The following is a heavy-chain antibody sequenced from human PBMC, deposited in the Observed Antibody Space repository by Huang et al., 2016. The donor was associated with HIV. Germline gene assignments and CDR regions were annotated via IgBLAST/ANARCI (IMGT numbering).Heavy chain of an antibody. CDR2: IDWDDEE. J-gene: IGHJ4*02. Sequence: QVTLRESGPALVKPTQTLTLTCTSSGFSLSSSGMSVNWIRQPPGKALEWLARIDWDDEEYYNTSLEPRLTISKDTAKNQVVLTMTNMDPVDTATYYCARIRSSNSFFDYWGQGTVVTVSS. D-gene: IGHD6-13*01. CDR1: GFSLSSSGMS. V-gene: IGHV2-70*15. CDR3: ARIRSSNSFFDY.